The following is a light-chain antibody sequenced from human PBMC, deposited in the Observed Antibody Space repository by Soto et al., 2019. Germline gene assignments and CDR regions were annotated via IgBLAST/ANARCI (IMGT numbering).Light chain of an antibody. J-gene: IGKJ4*01. V-gene: IGKV1-16*02. Sequence: DIQMTQSPSSLSASVGDRVTITCQASQGIGNYLAWFQQKPGKAPRSLIYAASSSQTGVPSKFSGSGSGTDFSLTISSLQPEDSATYYCQQYNSYPLTFGGGTKVEIK. CDR3: QQYNSYPLT. CDR1: QGIGNY. CDR2: AAS.